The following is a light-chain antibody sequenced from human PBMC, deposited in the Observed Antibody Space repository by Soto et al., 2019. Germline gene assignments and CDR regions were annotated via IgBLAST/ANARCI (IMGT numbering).Light chain of an antibody. CDR3: AAWDDSLNGGV. CDR1: SSNIGSNT. CDR2: SNN. J-gene: IGLJ3*02. Sequence: QSVLTQPPSASGTPGQRVTISCSGSSSNIGSNTVNWYQQLPGTAPKLLIYSNNQRPSGVPYRFSGSTSGTSASLAISGLPSEDETDYYCAAWDDSLNGGVFGGGTKLTVL. V-gene: IGLV1-44*01.